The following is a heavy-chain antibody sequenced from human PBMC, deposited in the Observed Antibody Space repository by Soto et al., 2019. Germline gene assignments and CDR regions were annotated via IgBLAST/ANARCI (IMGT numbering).Heavy chain of an antibody. J-gene: IGHJ6*02. CDR1: GGTFSRYS. CDR3: AREDRDRETGLVPAAIDGMDV. V-gene: IGHV1-69*08. D-gene: IGHD2-2*01. CDR2: IIPIFGIA. Sequence: QVQLVQSGAEVKKPGSSVKGSCKASGGTFSRYSITWVRQAPGHGLEWIGRIIPIFGIASYAQKFQGRVTITADESTSTPYMELSSLRSDDTAVYYCAREDRDRETGLVPAAIDGMDVWGQGTTVTVSS.